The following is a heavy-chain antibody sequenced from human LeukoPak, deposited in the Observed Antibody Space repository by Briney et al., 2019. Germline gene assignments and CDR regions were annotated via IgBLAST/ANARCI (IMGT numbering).Heavy chain of an antibody. Sequence: GGSLRLSCAASGFTFSSYSMNWVRQAPGKGLEWVSSISSSSSYIYYADSVKGRFTISRDNAKNSLYLQMNSLRAEDRAVYYCAREGEWELPPYYWGQGTLVTVSS. CDR2: ISSSSSYI. CDR3: AREGEWELPPYY. CDR1: GFTFSSYS. V-gene: IGHV3-21*01. J-gene: IGHJ4*02. D-gene: IGHD1-26*01.